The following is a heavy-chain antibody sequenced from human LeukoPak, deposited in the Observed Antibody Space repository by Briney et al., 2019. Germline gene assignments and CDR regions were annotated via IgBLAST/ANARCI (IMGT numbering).Heavy chain of an antibody. Sequence: GGSLRLSCAASGFTLSSFWMHWVRQAPGKGLVWVSRIKADGVTTDYADSVKGRFTISRDNAKNTLYLQMDSLRAEDTAVYYCARTYDFWTGFQYYFDSWGQGTLVTVSS. D-gene: IGHD3-3*01. CDR3: ARTYDFWTGFQYYFDS. V-gene: IGHV3-74*01. J-gene: IGHJ4*02. CDR2: IKADGVTT. CDR1: GFTLSSFW.